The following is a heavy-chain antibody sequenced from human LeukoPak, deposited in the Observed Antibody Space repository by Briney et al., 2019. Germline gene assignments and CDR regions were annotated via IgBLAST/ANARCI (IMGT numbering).Heavy chain of an antibody. CDR3: ARARAFVWGSYRYIPYYFDP. CDR1: GDSFKNYY. Sequence: SETLSLTCAVYGDSFKNYYWTWIRQSPEKGLEWIGEINHGGLTSYNPSLERLLTLLVDTSKNQFSLNLRSVTAADTAVYFCARARAFVWGSYRYIPYYFDPWGQGTLVTVSS. J-gene: IGHJ5*02. V-gene: IGHV4-34*01. D-gene: IGHD3-16*02. CDR2: INHGGLT.